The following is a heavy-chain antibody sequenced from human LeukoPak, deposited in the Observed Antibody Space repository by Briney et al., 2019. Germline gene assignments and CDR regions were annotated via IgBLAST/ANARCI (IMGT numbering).Heavy chain of an antibody. V-gene: IGHV4-34*01. J-gene: IGHJ4*02. D-gene: IGHD6-19*01. CDR2: INHSGST. CDR1: GGSFSGCY. CDR3: ARRAEGEQWLVRRDYYFDY. Sequence: SETLSFTCAVYGGSFSGCYWSWIRQPPGKGLEWIGEINHSGSTNYNPSLKSRVTISLDTSKNQFSVRLTSVTAADTAVYYCARRAEGEQWLVRRDYYFDYWGQGTLVTVSS.